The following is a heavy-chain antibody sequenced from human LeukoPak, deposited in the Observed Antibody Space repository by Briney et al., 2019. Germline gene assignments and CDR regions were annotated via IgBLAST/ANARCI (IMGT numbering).Heavy chain of an antibody. CDR1: GGSISSGGYY. CDR2: IYYSGST. CDR3: ARAFYKYCGGDCYMYYFDY. Sequence: SQTLSLTCTVSGGSISSGGYYWSWIRQHPGKGLEWIGFIYYSGSTYYNPSLNSRVTISVNTSNNHFSLKLSSVTAADTAVYYCARAFYKYCGGDCYMYYFDYWGQGTLVTVSS. V-gene: IGHV4-31*03. J-gene: IGHJ4*02. D-gene: IGHD2-21*02.